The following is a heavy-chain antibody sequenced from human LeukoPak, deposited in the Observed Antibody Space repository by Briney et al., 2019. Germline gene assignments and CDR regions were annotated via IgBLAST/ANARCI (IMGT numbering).Heavy chain of an antibody. CDR2: IYTSGST. J-gene: IGHJ3*02. Sequence: PSETLSLTCTVSGGSISSYYWSWIRQPAGKGLEWIGRIYTSGSTNYNPSLKSRVTMSVDTSKNQFSLKLSSVTAADTAVYYCARVEVGATWSCAFDIWGQGTMVTVSS. CDR1: GGSISSYY. D-gene: IGHD1-26*01. CDR3: ARVEVGATWSCAFDI. V-gene: IGHV4-4*07.